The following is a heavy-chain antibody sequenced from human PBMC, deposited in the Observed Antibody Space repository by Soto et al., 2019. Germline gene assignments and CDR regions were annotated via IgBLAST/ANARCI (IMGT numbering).Heavy chain of an antibody. Sequence: SVKVSCKASGGTFSSYTISWVRQAPGQGLEWMGRIIPILGIANYAQKFQGRVTITADKSTSTAYMELSSLRSEDTAVYYCAIGLSSKGYYDILTGYRPFYYMDVWGKGTTVTVSS. D-gene: IGHD3-9*01. CDR2: IIPILGIA. J-gene: IGHJ6*03. CDR3: AIGLSSKGYYDILTGYRPFYYMDV. CDR1: GGTFSSYT. V-gene: IGHV1-69*02.